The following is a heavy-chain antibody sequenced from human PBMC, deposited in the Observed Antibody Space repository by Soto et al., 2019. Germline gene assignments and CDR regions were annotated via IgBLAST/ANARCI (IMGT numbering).Heavy chain of an antibody. Sequence: GGSLRLSCAASGFTFSSYGMHWVRQAPGKGLEWVAVISNDGSNKYYADSVKGRFTISRDNSKNTLYLQMNSLRAEDTAVYYCANQVVATIHDYYYYMDVWGKGTTVTVSS. CDR3: ANQVVATIHDYYYYMDV. CDR1: GFTFSSYG. V-gene: IGHV3-30*18. CDR2: ISNDGSNK. J-gene: IGHJ6*03. D-gene: IGHD5-12*01.